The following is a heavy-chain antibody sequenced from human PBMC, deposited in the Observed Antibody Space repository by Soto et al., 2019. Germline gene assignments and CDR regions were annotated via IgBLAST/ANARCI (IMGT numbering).Heavy chain of an antibody. CDR3: AREGSLPYYYYYYMDV. Sequence: SQPLSLTCVISGDSVSSNSAARNWIRQSPSRGLEWLGRTYYRSKWYNDYAVSVKSRITINPDTSKNQFSLQLNSVTPEDTAVYYCAREGSLPYYYYYYMDVWGKGTTVTVSS. D-gene: IGHD6-6*01. J-gene: IGHJ6*03. V-gene: IGHV6-1*01. CDR2: TYYRSKWYN. CDR1: GDSVSSNSAA.